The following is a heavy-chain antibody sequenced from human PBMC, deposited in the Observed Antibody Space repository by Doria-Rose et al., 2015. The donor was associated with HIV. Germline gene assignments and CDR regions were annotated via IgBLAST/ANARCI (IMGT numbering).Heavy chain of an antibody. J-gene: IGHJ4*02. Sequence: VQLVQSGGGLVRPGGSLRLSCATSGFTFSSHRISWVRQAPGKRLEWVSSISSTSAYINYADSVRGRFTISRDNARNSLYLQMDSLRAEDTAIYYCATGVTLDYWGQGTLVTVSS. CDR3: ATGVTLDY. D-gene: IGHD3-10*01. CDR1: GFTFSSHR. CDR2: ISSTSAYI. V-gene: IGHV3-21*01.